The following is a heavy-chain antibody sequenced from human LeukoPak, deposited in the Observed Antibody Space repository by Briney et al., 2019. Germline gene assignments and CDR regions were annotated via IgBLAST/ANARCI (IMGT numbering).Heavy chain of an antibody. Sequence: GASVKVSCRTSGYTLTTYFMHCVRQTPGQGLEWMGWINPNNGGTNYAQKFQGRVTLSRDTSINTAYMELSELSFDDTDVYYCTRDISGVNFDYWGQGTLVTASS. D-gene: IGHD3-10*01. V-gene: IGHV1-2*02. CDR2: INPNNGGT. CDR1: GYTLTTYF. CDR3: TRDISGVNFDY. J-gene: IGHJ4*02.